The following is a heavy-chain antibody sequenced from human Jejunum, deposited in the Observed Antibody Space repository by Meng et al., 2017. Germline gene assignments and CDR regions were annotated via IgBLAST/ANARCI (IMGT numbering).Heavy chain of an antibody. Sequence: EVQLVGSGGGVVQPGGSLRLSCAASGFTFSSSSMSWVRQAPGKGLEWVSTFTGTTTSTYYADSVKGRFTISRDNSKNTLYLQMNSLRAEDTAVYYCAKLTSLWGQGTLVTVSS. J-gene: IGHJ4*02. D-gene: IGHD3-16*01. V-gene: IGHV3-23*04. CDR3: AKLTSL. CDR2: FTGTTTST. CDR1: GFTFSSSS.